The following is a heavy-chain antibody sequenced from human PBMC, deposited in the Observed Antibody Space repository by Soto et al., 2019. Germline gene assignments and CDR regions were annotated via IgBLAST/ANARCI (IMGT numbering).Heavy chain of an antibody. Sequence: ASVKVSCKASGGTFSSYAISWVRQAPGQGLEWMGGIIPIFGTANYAQKFQGRVTITADESTSTAYMELSSLRSEDTAVYYGARGAEGDAFDIWGQGTMVTVSS. CDR1: GGTFSSYA. CDR2: IIPIFGTA. CDR3: ARGAEGDAFDI. J-gene: IGHJ3*02. V-gene: IGHV1-69*13.